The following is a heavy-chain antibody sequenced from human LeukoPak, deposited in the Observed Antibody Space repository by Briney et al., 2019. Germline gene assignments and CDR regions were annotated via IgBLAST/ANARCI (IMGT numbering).Heavy chain of an antibody. CDR2: IKQDGVDK. V-gene: IGHV3-7*01. J-gene: IGHJ4*02. CDR3: ARDLHSYGANQDDY. Sequence: GGSLRLSCATSGFTFSSYWMNWVRQAPGKGLEWVANIKQDGVDKYYVDSVKGRFTISRDNAKRSLYLQVNSLRAEDTAVYYCARDLHSYGANQDDYWGQGTLVTVSS. CDR1: GFTFSSYW. D-gene: IGHD5-18*01.